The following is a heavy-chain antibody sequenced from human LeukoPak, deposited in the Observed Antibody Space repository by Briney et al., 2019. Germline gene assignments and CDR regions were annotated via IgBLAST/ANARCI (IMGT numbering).Heavy chain of an antibody. V-gene: IGHV3-7*01. CDR1: GFTFSSYW. J-gene: IGHJ6*04. Sequence: GGSLRLSCAASGFTFSSYWMSWVRQAPGKGLEWVADIKQDGSEKYYVDSVKGRFTISRDNAKNSLYLQMNSLRAEDTAVYYCAELGITMIGGVWGKGTTVTISS. CDR3: AELGITMIGGV. D-gene: IGHD3-10*02. CDR2: IKQDGSEK.